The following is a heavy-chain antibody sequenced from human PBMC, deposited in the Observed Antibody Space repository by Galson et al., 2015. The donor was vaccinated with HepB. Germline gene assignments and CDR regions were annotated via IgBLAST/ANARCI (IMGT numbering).Heavy chain of an antibody. J-gene: IGHJ3*02. CDR1: GFTFSSYW. CDR2: IKQDGSEK. D-gene: IGHD1-26*01. CDR3: ARPKSLRYSGSYPVGAFDI. Sequence: SLRLSCAASGFTFSSYWMSWVRQAPGKGLEWVANIKQDGSEKYYVDSVKGRFTISRDNAKNSLYLQMNSLRAEDTAVYYCARPKSLRYSGSYPVGAFDIWGQGTMVTVSS. V-gene: IGHV3-7*03.